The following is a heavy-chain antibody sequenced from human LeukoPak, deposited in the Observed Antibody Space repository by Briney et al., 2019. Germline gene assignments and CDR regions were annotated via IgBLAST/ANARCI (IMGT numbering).Heavy chain of an antibody. D-gene: IGHD3-10*01. CDR3: ARRSYYYGSGSYRYFDY. CDR2: IYPGDSDT. J-gene: IGHJ4*02. Sequence: GESLKISCKGSGYSFTSYWIGWVRQMPGKGLEWMGIIYPGDSDTRYSPSFQGRVTISADKSISTAYLQWSSLKASDTAMYYCARRSYYYGSGSYRYFDYWGQGTLVTVSS. V-gene: IGHV5-51*01. CDR1: GYSFTSYW.